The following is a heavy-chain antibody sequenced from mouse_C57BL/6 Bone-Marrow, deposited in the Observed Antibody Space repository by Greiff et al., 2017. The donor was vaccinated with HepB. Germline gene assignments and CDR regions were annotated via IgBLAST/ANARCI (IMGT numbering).Heavy chain of an antibody. V-gene: IGHV10-1*01. CDR3: VRHEDYGIMDY. D-gene: IGHD1-1*01. Sequence: EVQLVESGGGLVQPKGSLKLSCAASGFSFNTYAMNWVRQAPGKGLEWVARIRSKSNNYATYYADSVKDRFTISRDDSESMLYLQMNNLKTEDTAMYYCVRHEDYGIMDYWGQGTSVTVSS. CDR1: GFSFNTYA. CDR2: IRSKSNNYAT. J-gene: IGHJ4*01.